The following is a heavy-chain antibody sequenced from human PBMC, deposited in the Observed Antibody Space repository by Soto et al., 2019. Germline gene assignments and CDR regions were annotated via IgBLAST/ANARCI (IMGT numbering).Heavy chain of an antibody. CDR3: ARGGEWLLYNWFDP. CDR1: GGTFSSYA. Sequence: QVQLVQSGAEVKKPGSSVKVSCKASGGTFSSYAISWVRQAPGQGLEWMGGIIPIFGTANYAQKFQGRVTITADESTSTAYMEMSSLRSEDTAVYYCARGGEWLLYNWFDPWGQGPQVTVSS. D-gene: IGHD3-3*01. V-gene: IGHV1-69*01. J-gene: IGHJ5*02. CDR2: IIPIFGTA.